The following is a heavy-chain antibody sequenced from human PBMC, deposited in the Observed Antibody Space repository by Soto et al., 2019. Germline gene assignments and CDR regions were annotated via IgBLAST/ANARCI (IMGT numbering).Heavy chain of an antibody. Sequence: PSETLSLTCPVSGGSISSYYWSWIRQPPGKGLEWIGYIYYSGSTNYNPSLKSRVTISVDTSKNQFSLKLNSVIAADTAVYYCARGGPGYGDRIFEYWGQGTLVTVSS. CDR3: ARGGPGYGDRIFEY. CDR1: GGSISSYY. D-gene: IGHD4-17*01. CDR2: IYYSGST. J-gene: IGHJ4*02. V-gene: IGHV4-59*01.